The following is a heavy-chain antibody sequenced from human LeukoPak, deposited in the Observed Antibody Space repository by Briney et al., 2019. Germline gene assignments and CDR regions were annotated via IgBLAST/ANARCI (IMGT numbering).Heavy chain of an antibody. CDR1: GYTFTDYY. Sequence: ASVKVSCKVSGYTFTDYYMHWLQQAPGKGLEWMGLVDPEDGETIYAEKFQGRVTITADTSTDTAYMELSSLRSEDTAVYYCATDRAPTGTQPSLYLDVWGNGTTVTVSS. CDR2: VDPEDGET. J-gene: IGHJ6*03. CDR3: ATDRAPTGTQPSLYLDV. V-gene: IGHV1-69-2*01. D-gene: IGHD1-7*01.